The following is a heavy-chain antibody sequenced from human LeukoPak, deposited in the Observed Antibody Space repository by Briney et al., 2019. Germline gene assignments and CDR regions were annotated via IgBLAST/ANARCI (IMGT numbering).Heavy chain of an antibody. D-gene: IGHD1-26*01. J-gene: IGHJ4*02. CDR3: ARRVGATSRYFGY. Sequence: SETLSLTCTVSGGSISSGGHSWSWIRQPPGKGLEWIGYIYHSGSGSTYYNPSLKSRVTISVDTSKNQFSLTLSSVTAADTAVYYCARRVGATSRYFGYWGQGTLVTVSS. V-gene: IGHV4-30-2*03. CDR2: IYHSGSGST. CDR1: GGSISSGGHS.